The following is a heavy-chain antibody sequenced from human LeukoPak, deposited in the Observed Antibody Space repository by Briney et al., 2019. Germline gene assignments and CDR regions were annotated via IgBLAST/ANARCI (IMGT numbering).Heavy chain of an antibody. J-gene: IGHJ6*02. CDR1: GYTFTSYG. CDR3: ARGLAAGDYYYYGMDV. D-gene: IGHD6-25*01. Sequence: ASVKVSCKASGYTFTSYGISWVRQAPGQGLEWMGWISAYNGNTNYAQKLQGRVTMTTDTSTSTAHMELRSLRSDDTAVYYCARGLAAGDYYYYGMDVWGQGTTVTVSS. CDR2: ISAYNGNT. V-gene: IGHV1-18*01.